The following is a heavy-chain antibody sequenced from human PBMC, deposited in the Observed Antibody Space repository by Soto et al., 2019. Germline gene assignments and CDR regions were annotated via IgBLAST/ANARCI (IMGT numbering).Heavy chain of an antibody. D-gene: IGHD4-17*01. Sequence: GEPLKISGXGSGYSFTSYWIGWVRQMPGKGLEWMGIIYPGDSDTRYSPSFQGQVTISADKSISTAYLQWSSLKASDTAMYYCARHPTRSLYGDYVRRYYYYGMDVWGQGTTVTVSS. J-gene: IGHJ6*02. CDR1: GYSFTSYW. CDR3: ARHPTRSLYGDYVRRYYYYGMDV. CDR2: IYPGDSDT. V-gene: IGHV5-51*01.